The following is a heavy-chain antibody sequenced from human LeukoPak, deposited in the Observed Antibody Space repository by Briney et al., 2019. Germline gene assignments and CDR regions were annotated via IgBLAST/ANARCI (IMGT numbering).Heavy chain of an antibody. V-gene: IGHV1-18*04. CDR3: ARAPRGYSYGYLDF. CDR1: GYTVTRYG. J-gene: IGHJ4*01. D-gene: IGHD5-18*01. CDR2: ISGYNGNT. Sequence: ASVKVSCKASGYTVTRYGISWVRQAPGQGLEWMGWISGYNGNTNYAQKVQGRVNMTTDISTSTAYMELRSLRSDDTAVYYCARAPRGYSYGYLDFWGHGSLVTVSS.